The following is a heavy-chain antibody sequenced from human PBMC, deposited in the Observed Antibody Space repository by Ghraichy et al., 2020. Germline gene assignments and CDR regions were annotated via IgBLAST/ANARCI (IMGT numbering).Heavy chain of an antibody. CDR2: VSAYNGNT. CDR1: GYTFTGYA. D-gene: IGHD2-15*01. CDR3: ARIDGGSTWPWWAFDI. Sequence: ASVKVSCKASGYTFTGYAITWVRQAPGHGLEWMGWVSAYNGNTNYAEKLQGRVTMTTDTPTNTAYMELRSLRSDDTAMYYCARIDGGSTWPWWAFDIWGQGTMLTVSS. J-gene: IGHJ3*02. V-gene: IGHV1-18*01.